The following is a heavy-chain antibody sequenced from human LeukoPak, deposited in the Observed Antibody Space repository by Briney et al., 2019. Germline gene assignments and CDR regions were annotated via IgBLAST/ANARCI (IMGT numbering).Heavy chain of an antibody. CDR3: ARHLTYYFGP. J-gene: IGHJ5*02. CDR1: GYSFTSYW. D-gene: IGHD3-10*01. Sequence: GESLKISCKGSGYSFTSYWISWVRQMPGKGLEWMGRIDPSDSYTNYSPSFQGHVTISTDKTISTAYLQWSSLKASDTAMYYCARHLTYYFGPWGQGTLVTVSS. CDR2: IDPSDSYT. V-gene: IGHV5-10-1*01.